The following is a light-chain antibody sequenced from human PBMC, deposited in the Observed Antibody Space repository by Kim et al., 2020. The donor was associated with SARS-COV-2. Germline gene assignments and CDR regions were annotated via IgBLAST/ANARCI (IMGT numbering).Light chain of an antibody. CDR1: QSVLYSSNNKNY. J-gene: IGKJ4*01. Sequence: DIVMTQSPDSLAVSLGVRATINCKSSQSVLYSSNNKNYLAWYQQKPGQPPKLLIYWASTRESGVPDRFSGSGSGTDFTLTISSLQAEDVAVYYCQQYYGSPLTFGGGTKVDIK. V-gene: IGKV4-1*01. CDR3: QQYYGSPLT. CDR2: WAS.